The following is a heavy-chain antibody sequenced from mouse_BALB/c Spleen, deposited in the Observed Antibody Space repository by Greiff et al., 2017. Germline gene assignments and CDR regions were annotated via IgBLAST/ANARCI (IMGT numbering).Heavy chain of an antibody. CDR2: IWTGGGT. CDR1: GFSLTSYD. D-gene: IGHD1-1*01. Sequence: QVQLQQSGPGLVAPSQSLSITCTVSGFSLTSYDISWIRQPPGKGLEWLGVIWTGGGTNYNSAFMSRLSISKDNSKSQVFLKMNSLQTDDTAIYYCVRTVVATDYFDYWGQGTTLTVSS. V-gene: IGHV2-9-2*01. CDR3: VRTVVATDYFDY. J-gene: IGHJ2*01.